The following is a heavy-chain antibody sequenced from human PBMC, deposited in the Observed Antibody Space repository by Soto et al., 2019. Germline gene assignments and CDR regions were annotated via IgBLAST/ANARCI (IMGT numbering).Heavy chain of an antibody. CDR1: GFTFGNFA. CDR2: ISGSGDDT. D-gene: IGHD1-1*01. Sequence: QLLESGGGFVQPGGSLRLSCVASGFTFGNFAMAWVRQAPGEGLEWVSAISGSGDDTFYADSMKGRFTISRDNSKDTLCLQINSLRAEDTAVYYCSNPIPKTGTTFGFWGQGSLVSVSS. V-gene: IGHV3-23*01. CDR3: SNPIPKTGTTFGF. J-gene: IGHJ4*02.